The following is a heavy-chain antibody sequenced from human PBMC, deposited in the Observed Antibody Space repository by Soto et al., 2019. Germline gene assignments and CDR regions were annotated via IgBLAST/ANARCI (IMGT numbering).Heavy chain of an antibody. D-gene: IGHD6-13*01. CDR3: AKSKQQLEDFLDY. Sequence: GGSLRLSCAASGFTFSSYAMSWVRQAPGKGLEWVSAFSGSGGGSGGSTYYADSVKGRFTISRDNSKNTLYLQMNSLRVEDTAVYYCAKSKQQLEDFLDYGGPGTLVTVSS. CDR1: GFTFSSYA. CDR2: FSGSGGGSGGST. J-gene: IGHJ4*02. V-gene: IGHV3-23*01.